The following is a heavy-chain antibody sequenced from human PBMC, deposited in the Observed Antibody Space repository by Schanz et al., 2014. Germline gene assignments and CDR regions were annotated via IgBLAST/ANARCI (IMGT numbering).Heavy chain of an antibody. J-gene: IGHJ4*02. CDR2: IKQDESER. Sequence: EVQLVESGGGLVQPGGSLRLSCAASGFTFSTYWMSWVRQAPGKGLEWVANIKQDESERSYVDSVKGRFTISRDNAKNSLYLQMNSVTAEDTALYYCAKDIRIRLFFQFDSWGQGTLVTVSS. D-gene: IGHD3-3*01. CDR3: AKDIRIRLFFQFDS. CDR1: GFTFSTYW. V-gene: IGHV3-7*03.